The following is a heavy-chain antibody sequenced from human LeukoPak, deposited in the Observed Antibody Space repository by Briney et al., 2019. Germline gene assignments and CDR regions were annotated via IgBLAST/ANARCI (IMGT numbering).Heavy chain of an antibody. Sequence: GGSLRLSCAGSGFTFSSYAMHWVRQAPGKGLEYVSAISSNGGSTYYANSVKGRFTISRDNSKNTLYLQMNSLRAEDTAVYYCARDNYYDSSGYYAPAFDYWGQGTLVTVSS. J-gene: IGHJ4*02. CDR2: ISSNGGST. CDR1: GFTFSSYA. CDR3: ARDNYYDSSGYYAPAFDY. V-gene: IGHV3-64*01. D-gene: IGHD3-22*01.